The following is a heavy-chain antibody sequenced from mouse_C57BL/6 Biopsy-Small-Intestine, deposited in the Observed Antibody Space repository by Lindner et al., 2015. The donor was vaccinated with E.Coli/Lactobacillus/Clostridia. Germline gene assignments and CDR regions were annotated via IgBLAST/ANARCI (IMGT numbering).Heavy chain of an antibody. CDR2: ILPGSGST. CDR3: ARSGYEDY. CDR1: GYTFTGYW. Sequence: VQLQESGAELMKPGASVKLSCKATGYTFTGYWIEWIGEILPGSGSTNYNEKFKGKATFTADTSPNTAYMQLSSLTTEDSAIYYCARSGYEDYWGQGTTLTVSS. D-gene: IGHD2-14*01. J-gene: IGHJ2*01. V-gene: IGHV1-9*01.